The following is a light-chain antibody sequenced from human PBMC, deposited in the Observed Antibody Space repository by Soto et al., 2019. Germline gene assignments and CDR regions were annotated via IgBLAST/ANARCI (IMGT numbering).Light chain of an antibody. CDR3: QQYNNWPYT. J-gene: IGKJ2*01. Sequence: EIVMTQSPATLSVSPGERATLSCRASQSVSINLAWYQQKPGQAPRLLIYGASARATGIPARFSGSGSGTEFTLTISSLQSGDFAVYYCQQYNNWPYTFGQGTQLEIK. V-gene: IGKV3-15*01. CDR2: GAS. CDR1: QSVSIN.